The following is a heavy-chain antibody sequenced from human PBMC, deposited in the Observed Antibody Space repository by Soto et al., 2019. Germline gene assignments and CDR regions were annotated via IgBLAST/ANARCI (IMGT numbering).Heavy chain of an antibody. J-gene: IGHJ6*02. V-gene: IGHV3-23*01. CDR2: ISGSGGST. Sequence: KGLEWVSAISGSGGSTYYANSVKGRFTISRDNSKNTLYLQMNSLRAEDTAVYYCARDSGETRYFFWSVSMSYYYYGLAFWVQGTT. CDR3: ARDSGETRYFFWSVSMSYYYYGLAF. D-gene: IGHD3-3*01.